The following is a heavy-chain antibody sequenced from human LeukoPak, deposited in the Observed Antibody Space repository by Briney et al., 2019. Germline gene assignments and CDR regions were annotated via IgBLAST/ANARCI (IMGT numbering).Heavy chain of an antibody. CDR2: INTNNGNT. D-gene: IGHD4-17*01. CDR1: AYIFTNYG. CDR3: ARVPGYGETTGTRAFDI. V-gene: IGHV1-18*01. J-gene: IGHJ3*02. Sequence: ASVKVSCKASAYIFTNYGLTWVRQAPGQGLEWMGWINTNNGNTNYAQKLQGRVTMTTDTSTSTAYMELRSLRSDDTAVYYCARVPGYGETTGTRAFDIWGQGTMVTVSS.